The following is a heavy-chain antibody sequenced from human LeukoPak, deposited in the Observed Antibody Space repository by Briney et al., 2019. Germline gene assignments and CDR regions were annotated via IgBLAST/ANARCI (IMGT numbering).Heavy chain of an antibody. J-gene: IGHJ4*02. CDR1: GFTFSSYW. D-gene: IGHD3-10*01. Sequence: GGSLRLSCAASGFTFSSYWMSWVRQAPGKGLEWVAFIRDDGGNRYHADSVKGRFTISRDNSKNTLYLEMNSLRAEDTGVYYCAKEYYGSGSYYDYWGQGTLVTVSS. CDR2: IRDDGGNR. CDR3: AKEYYGSGSYYDY. V-gene: IGHV3-30*02.